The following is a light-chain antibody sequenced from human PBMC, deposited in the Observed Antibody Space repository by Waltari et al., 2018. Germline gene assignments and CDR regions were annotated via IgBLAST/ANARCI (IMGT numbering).Light chain of an antibody. J-gene: IGKJ4*01. CDR3: QQRSNWPKST. CDR1: QSVSSY. Sequence: DIALTQPPATLSLSPVDSVTLSCRASQSVSSYLAWYQQKPGQAPRLLIYDASNRATGIPARFSGSGSGTDFTLTISSLEPEDFAVYYCQQRSNWPKSTFGGGTKVEIK. CDR2: DAS. V-gene: IGKV3-11*01.